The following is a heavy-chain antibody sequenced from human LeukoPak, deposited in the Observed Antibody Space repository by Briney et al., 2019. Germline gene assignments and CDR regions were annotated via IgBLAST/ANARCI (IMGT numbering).Heavy chain of an antibody. CDR3: ARHGYSSGWYAFFY. V-gene: IGHV5-51*01. J-gene: IGHJ4*02. D-gene: IGHD6-19*01. Sequence: GASLQISCKGSGSSFTSYWIGWVRQMPGKGLEWMGIIYPGDSDTRYSPSFQGQVTISADKSISTAYLQWSSLKASDTAMYYCARHGYSSGWYAFFYWGQGTLVTVSS. CDR2: IYPGDSDT. CDR1: GSSFTSYW.